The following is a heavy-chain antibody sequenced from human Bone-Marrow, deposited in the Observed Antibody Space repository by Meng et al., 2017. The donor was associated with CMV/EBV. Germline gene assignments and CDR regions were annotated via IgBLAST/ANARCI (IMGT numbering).Heavy chain of an antibody. CDR2: MYDNGRT. J-gene: IGHJ4*02. D-gene: IGHD6-19*01. Sequence: SETLSLTCTVSGGSISSYYWSWIRQAPGKGLEWIGYMYDNGRTKYNPSLKSRVTISVGTSKNQISLKLSSVTAADTATYFCAHQWVVNGPRDSWGQGTLVTVSS. CDR1: GGSISSYY. V-gene: IGHV4-59*01. CDR3: AHQWVVNGPRDS.